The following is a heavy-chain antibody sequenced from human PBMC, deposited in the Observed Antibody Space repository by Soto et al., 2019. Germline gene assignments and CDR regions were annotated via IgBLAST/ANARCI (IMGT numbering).Heavy chain of an antibody. D-gene: IGHD2-15*01. J-gene: IGHJ6*02. CDR1: SGSISGSKW. CDR3: ARGLESSYCSGGSCDYYYSMDV. Sequence: PSETLSLTCAVSSGSISGSKWWSWVRQPPGKGLEWIGEIDHSGSTNYNPSLKSRVTISVDESKNQFSLKLRSVTAADTAVYYCARGLESSYCSGGSCDYYYSMDVWGQGTTVTVSS. CDR2: IDHSGST. V-gene: IGHV4-4*02.